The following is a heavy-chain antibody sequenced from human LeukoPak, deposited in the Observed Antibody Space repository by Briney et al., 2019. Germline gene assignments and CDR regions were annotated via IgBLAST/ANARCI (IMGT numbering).Heavy chain of an antibody. CDR1: GGSISSYY. V-gene: IGHV4-4*07. CDR2: IYTSGST. D-gene: IGHD3-3*01. CDR3: ARDSGDFWSGYYTPYYYYYYMDV. Sequence: ASETLSLTCTVSGGSISSYYWSWIRQPAGKGLEWIGRIYTSGSTNYNPSLKSRVTMSVDTSKNQFSLKLSSVTAADTAVYYCARDSGDFWSGYYTPYYYYYYMDVWGKGTTVTVSS. J-gene: IGHJ6*03.